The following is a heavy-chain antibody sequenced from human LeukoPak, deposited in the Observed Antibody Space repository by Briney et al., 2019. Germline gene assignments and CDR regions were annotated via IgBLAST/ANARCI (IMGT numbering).Heavy chain of an antibody. J-gene: IGHJ4*01. D-gene: IGHD2-15*01. CDR3: ARGAPRDCSPSSCSLFDH. V-gene: IGHV3-9*01. CDR1: GFTFDDYA. Sequence: GGSLRLSCAASGFTFDDYAMHWVRQAPGKGLEWVSGISWNSGSIGYADSVKGRFTISRDNAKSSLYLQMNSLRAEDTAVYYCARGAPRDCSPSSCSLFDHWGRGTQVIVSS. CDR2: ISWNSGSI.